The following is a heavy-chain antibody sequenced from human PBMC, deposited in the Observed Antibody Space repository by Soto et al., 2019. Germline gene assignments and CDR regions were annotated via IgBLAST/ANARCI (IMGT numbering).Heavy chain of an antibody. CDR3: AKSPDYGDHWFWFDP. J-gene: IGHJ5*02. Sequence: GGSLRLSCAASGFTFSSYAMSWVRQAPGKGLEWVSAISGSGGSTYYADSVKGRFTISRDNSKNTLYLQMNSLRAEDTAVYYCAKSPDYGDHWFWFDPWGQGTLVTVSS. V-gene: IGHV3-23*01. CDR2: ISGSGGST. D-gene: IGHD4-17*01. CDR1: GFTFSSYA.